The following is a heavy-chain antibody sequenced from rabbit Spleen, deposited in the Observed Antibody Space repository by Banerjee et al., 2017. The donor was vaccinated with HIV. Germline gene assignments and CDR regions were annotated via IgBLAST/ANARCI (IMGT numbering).Heavy chain of an antibody. D-gene: IGHD7-1*01. J-gene: IGHJ6*01. V-gene: IGHV1S40*01. CDR1: GFSFNSGYD. CDR2: SYAGSSGST. CDR3: ARDTGTSFSTYGMDL. Sequence: QSLEESGGGLVKPGASLTLTCKASGFSFNSGYDMCWVRQAPGKGLEWIACSYAGSSGSTYTAIWAKGRFTISKTSSTTVTLQMTSLTAADTATYFCARDTGTSFSTYGMDLLGPGTLVTVS.